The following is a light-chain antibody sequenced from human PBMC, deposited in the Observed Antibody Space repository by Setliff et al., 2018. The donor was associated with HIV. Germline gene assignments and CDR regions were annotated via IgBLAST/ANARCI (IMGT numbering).Light chain of an antibody. CDR1: SSDVGGFNY. V-gene: IGLV2-14*03. CDR2: DVS. J-gene: IGLJ1*01. CDR3: AAWDDSLNGPYV. Sequence: QSVLTQPASVSGSPGQSITISCSGTSSDVGGFNYISWYQQHPGKAPKLMIYDVSNRPSGVSIRFSGSKSGNTASLTISGLQSEDEADYYCAAWDDSLNGPYVFGTGTKVTVL.